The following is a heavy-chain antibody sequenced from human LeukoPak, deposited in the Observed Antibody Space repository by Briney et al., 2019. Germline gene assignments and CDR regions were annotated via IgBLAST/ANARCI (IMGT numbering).Heavy chain of an antibody. CDR2: IYTSGST. D-gene: IGHD5-24*01. CDR3: ARIRDGYNDAYDI. J-gene: IGHJ3*02. CDR1: GGSISSGSYY. V-gene: IGHV4-61*02. Sequence: SETLSLTCTVSGGSISSGSYYWSWIRQPAGKGLEWIGRIYTSGSTNYNPSLKSRVTISVDTSKNQFSLKLSSVTAADTAVYYCARIRDGYNDAYDIWGQGTMVTVSS.